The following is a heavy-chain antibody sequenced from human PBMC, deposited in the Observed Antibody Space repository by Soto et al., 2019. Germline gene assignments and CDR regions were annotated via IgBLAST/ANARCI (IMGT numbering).Heavy chain of an antibody. Sequence: PGGALRLSRAAPGFTLSSYTLNWVRQAPGKGLEWVSYISTSSSTIYYADSVKGRFTISRDNAKNSLYLQMNSLRAEDTAVYYCARAYGMDVWGQGTTVTVSS. CDR3: ARAYGMDV. J-gene: IGHJ6*02. CDR2: ISTSSSTI. CDR1: GFTLSSYT. V-gene: IGHV3-48*01.